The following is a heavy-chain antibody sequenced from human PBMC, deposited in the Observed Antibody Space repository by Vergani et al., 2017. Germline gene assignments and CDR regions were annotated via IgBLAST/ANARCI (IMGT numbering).Heavy chain of an antibody. V-gene: IGHV3-48*01. J-gene: IGHJ4*02. Sequence: EVQLVESGGGLVQPGGSLRLSCAASGFTFSSYSMSWVRQAPGKGLEWISYISNSGSNTYYADSVKGRFTISRDNAMNSLFLQMNSLRADDRAVYYCALPQRDCTCYSGYYWGQGTLVTVSS. CDR2: ISNSGSNT. D-gene: IGHD3/OR15-3a*01. CDR3: ALPQRDCTCYSGYY. CDR1: GFTFSSYS.